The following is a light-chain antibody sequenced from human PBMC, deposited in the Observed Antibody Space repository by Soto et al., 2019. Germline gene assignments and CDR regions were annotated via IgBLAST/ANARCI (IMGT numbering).Light chain of an antibody. CDR1: QSDRSTS. J-gene: IGKJ5*01. V-gene: IGKV3-20*01. CDR3: QHYGSSPPIT. Sequence: DIVLTQSPGTLSLSPGERATLSCRASQSDRSTSLAWYQQKPGQAPRLLIYGASSRATGIPDRFSGGGSGTDFTLTISRLEPEDFAVYYCQHYGSSPPITFGQGTRLEIK. CDR2: GAS.